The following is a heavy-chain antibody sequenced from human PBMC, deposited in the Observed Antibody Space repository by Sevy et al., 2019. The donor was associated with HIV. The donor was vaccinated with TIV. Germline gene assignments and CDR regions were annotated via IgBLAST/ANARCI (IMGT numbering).Heavy chain of an antibody. CDR2: IKQDGSEK. D-gene: IGHD3-22*01. CDR1: GFTFSSYW. J-gene: IGHJ3*02. Sequence: GGSLRLSCAASGFTFSSYWMSWVRQAPGKGLEWVANIKQDGSEKYYVDSVKGRFTISRDNAKNSLYLQMNSLRAEDTAVYYCAIDRLDIVGVITTGVREKDAFDIWGQGTMVTVSS. V-gene: IGHV3-7*01. CDR3: AIDRLDIVGVITTGVREKDAFDI.